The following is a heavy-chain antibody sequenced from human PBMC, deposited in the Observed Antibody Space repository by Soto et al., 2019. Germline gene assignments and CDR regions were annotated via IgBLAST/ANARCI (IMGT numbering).Heavy chain of an antibody. CDR2: IKHSGST. Sequence: PSETLSLTCAVYGGSFSGYYWSWIRQPPGKGLEWIGEIKHSGSTNYNPSLKSRVTISVDTSKNQFSLKLSSVTDADTAVYYFARGGVYCSSTSCYTDYYYGMDVWGQGTTVTVSS. V-gene: IGHV4-34*01. D-gene: IGHD2-2*02. CDR3: ARGGVYCSSTSCYTDYYYGMDV. J-gene: IGHJ6*02. CDR1: GGSFSGYY.